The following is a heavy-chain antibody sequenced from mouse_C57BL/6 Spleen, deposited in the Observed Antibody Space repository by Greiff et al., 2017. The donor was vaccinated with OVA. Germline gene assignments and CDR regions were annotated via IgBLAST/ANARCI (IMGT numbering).Heavy chain of an antibody. CDR1: GYTFTSYW. J-gene: IGHJ2*01. V-gene: IGHV1-64*01. CDR3: ARGPVQSTVVAEDY. CDR2: IHPNSGST. Sequence: QVQLQQPGAELVKPGASVKLSCKASGYTFTSYWMHWVKQRPGQGLEWIGMIHPNSGSTNYNEKFKSKATLTVDKSSSTAYMQLSSLTSEDSAVYYCARGPVQSTVVAEDYWGQGTTLTVSS. D-gene: IGHD1-1*01.